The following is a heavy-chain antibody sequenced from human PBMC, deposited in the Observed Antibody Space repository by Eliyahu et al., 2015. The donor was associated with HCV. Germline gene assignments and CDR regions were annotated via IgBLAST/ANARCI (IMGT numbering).Heavy chain of an antibody. CDR2: IYYSGKT. V-gene: IGHV4-39*01. J-gene: IGHJ4*02. Sequence: QLQLQESGPGLVXPSETLSLTCTVSGGXITXHNYXWAWIRQPPGKGLEWIGNIYYSGKTYYNSSLRSRVTITVDTSKNQFSLGLNSVTAADTAMYYCARLSPGYGHVAPGFDYWGQGALVTVSS. CDR3: ARLSPGYGHVAPGFDY. D-gene: IGHD1-1*01. CDR1: GGXITXHNYX.